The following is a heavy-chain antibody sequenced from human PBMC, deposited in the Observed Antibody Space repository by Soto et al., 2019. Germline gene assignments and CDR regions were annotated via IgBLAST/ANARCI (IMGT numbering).Heavy chain of an antibody. CDR3: ARGLGKRGYSYGYVDY. Sequence: SETLSLTCAVYGGSFSGYYWSWIRQPPGKGLEWIGEINHSGSTNYNPSLKSRVTISVDTSENQFSLRLSSVTAADTAVYYCARGLGKRGYSYGYVDYWGQGTLVTVSS. J-gene: IGHJ4*02. V-gene: IGHV4-34*01. D-gene: IGHD5-18*01. CDR1: GGSFSGYY. CDR2: INHSGST.